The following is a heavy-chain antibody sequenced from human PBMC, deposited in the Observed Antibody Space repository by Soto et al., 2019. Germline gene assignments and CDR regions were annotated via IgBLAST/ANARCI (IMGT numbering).Heavy chain of an antibody. J-gene: IGHJ4*02. CDR2: IHYSGST. Sequence: SETLSLTCTVSGGSTSSSYHYWAWIRQPPGKGLEWIGSIHYSGSTYYNPSLKSRVTISVDTSKNQFSLKMSSVTAPDTAVYYCAGPYWVNYEGDYWGQGVLVTVS. CDR3: AGPYWVNYEGDY. D-gene: IGHD1-7*01. V-gene: IGHV4-39*01. CDR1: GGSTSSSYHY.